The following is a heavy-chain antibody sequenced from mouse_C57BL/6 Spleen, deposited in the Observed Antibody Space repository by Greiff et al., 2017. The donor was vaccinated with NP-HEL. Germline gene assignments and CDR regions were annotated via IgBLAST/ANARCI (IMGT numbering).Heavy chain of an antibody. CDR3: ARDPVVAPYWYFDV. CDR1: GFTFSDYG. Sequence: EVKLMESGGGLVKPGGSLKLSCAASGFTFSDYGMHWVRQAPGKGLEWVAYISSGSSTIYYADTVKGRFTISRDNAKNTLFLQMTSLRSEDTAMYYCARDPVVAPYWYFDVWGTGTTVTVSS. J-gene: IGHJ1*03. D-gene: IGHD1-1*01. CDR2: ISSGSSTI. V-gene: IGHV5-17*01.